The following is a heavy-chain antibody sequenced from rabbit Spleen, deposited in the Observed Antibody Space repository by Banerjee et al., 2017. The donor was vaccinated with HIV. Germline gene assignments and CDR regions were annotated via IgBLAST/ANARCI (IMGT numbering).Heavy chain of an antibody. Sequence: QEQLTETGGGLVQPGGSLTLSCKASGIDFTKYYITWVRQAPGKGLEWIACIYTGSSVVTYYASWAKGRFTVSKTSSTTVTLQMTSLTAADTATYFCARDSGTSFSTYGMDLWGQGTLVTV. V-gene: IGHV1S45*01. D-gene: IGHD8-1*01. CDR1: GIDFTKYY. CDR2: IYTGSSVVT. CDR3: ARDSGTSFSTYGMDL. J-gene: IGHJ6*01.